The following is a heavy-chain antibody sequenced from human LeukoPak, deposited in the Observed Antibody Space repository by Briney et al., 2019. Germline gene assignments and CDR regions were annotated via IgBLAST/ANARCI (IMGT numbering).Heavy chain of an antibody. V-gene: IGHV1-2*02. Sequence: ASVKVSCKASGYTFTGYYMHWVRQAPGQGLEWMGWINPNSGGTNYAQKFQGRVTMTRDTSISTAYMELSRLRSDDTAVYYCARRHWGGAYYFDYWGQGTLVTVSS. CDR3: ARRHWGGAYYFDY. CDR2: INPNSGGT. CDR1: GYTFTGYY. J-gene: IGHJ4*02. D-gene: IGHD7-27*01.